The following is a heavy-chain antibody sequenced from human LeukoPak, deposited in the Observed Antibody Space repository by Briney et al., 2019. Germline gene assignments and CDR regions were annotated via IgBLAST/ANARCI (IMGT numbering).Heavy chain of an antibody. Sequence: SETLSLTCTVSGASITTTLYYWVWARQSPGKGLEWIGSFYYGGITYYHPSLKSRVTISVDTSKNQFSLKLSSVTAADTAVYYCARLGSSGWYFEYFQHWGQGTLVTVSS. V-gene: IGHV4-39*07. CDR2: FYYGGIT. CDR3: ARLGSSGWYFEYFQH. CDR1: GASITTTLYY. J-gene: IGHJ1*01. D-gene: IGHD6-19*01.